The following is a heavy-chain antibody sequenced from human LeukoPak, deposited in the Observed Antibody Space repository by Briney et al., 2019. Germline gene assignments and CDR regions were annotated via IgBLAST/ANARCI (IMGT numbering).Heavy chain of an antibody. Sequence: SETLSLTCTVSGGSITGHHWSWIRQAPGKGLEWIGNIFYSGTTNYNPSLESRVTMAVDTSRNQFSLKLSSVTAADTAVYYCARDMGPNSSSWYVGWRKNWFDPWGQGTLVTVSS. V-gene: IGHV4-59*11. J-gene: IGHJ5*02. CDR1: GGSITGHH. D-gene: IGHD6-13*01. CDR3: ARDMGPNSSSWYVGWRKNWFDP. CDR2: IFYSGTT.